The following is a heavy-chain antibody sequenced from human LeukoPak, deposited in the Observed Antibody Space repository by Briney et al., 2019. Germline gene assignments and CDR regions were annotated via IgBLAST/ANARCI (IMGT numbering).Heavy chain of an antibody. CDR1: GGSISSYY. Sequence: SETLSLTCTVSGGSISSYYWSWIRQPPGKGLEWIGYIYYSRSTNYNPSLKSRVTISVDTSKNQFSLKLSSVTAADTAVYYCAREREGDFDYWGQGTLVTVSS. D-gene: IGHD5-24*01. CDR2: IYYSRST. J-gene: IGHJ4*02. CDR3: AREREGDFDY. V-gene: IGHV4-59*01.